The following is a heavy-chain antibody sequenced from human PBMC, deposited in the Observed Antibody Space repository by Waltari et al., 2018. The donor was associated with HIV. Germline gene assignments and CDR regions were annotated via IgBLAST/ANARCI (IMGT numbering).Heavy chain of an antibody. CDR2: ISGRGRST. D-gene: IGHD2-21*02. CDR3: AKDCGGDCYMD. Sequence: EVQLLESGGGLVQPGGSLRLSCAASGFTFSSYAMSWVRQAPGKGLEGVSAISGRGRSTDYADSVKGRFTISRDNSKNTVYLQMNSLRAEDTALYYCAKDCGGDCYMDWGQGTLVTVSS. CDR1: GFTFSSYA. J-gene: IGHJ4*02. V-gene: IGHV3-23*01.